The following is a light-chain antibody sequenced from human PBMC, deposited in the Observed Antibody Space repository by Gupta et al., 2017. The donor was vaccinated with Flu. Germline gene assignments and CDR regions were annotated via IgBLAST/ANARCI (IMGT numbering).Light chain of an antibody. CDR1: QLGNKF. CDR3: QAWDSSTVI. Sequence: SLGQTATITCSGDQLGNKFASWYQQKPGQSPVLVIYQDTKRPSGIPERLSGSNSGNTATLTISGTQAMDEADYYCQAWDSSTVILGGGTKLTVL. V-gene: IGLV3-1*01. CDR2: QDT. J-gene: IGLJ2*01.